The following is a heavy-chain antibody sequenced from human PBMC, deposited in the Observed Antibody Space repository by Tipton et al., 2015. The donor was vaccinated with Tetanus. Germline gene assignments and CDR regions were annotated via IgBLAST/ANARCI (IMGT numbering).Heavy chain of an antibody. CDR2: IYYSGNT. V-gene: IGHV4-59*01. CDR1: GDSISFYY. D-gene: IGHD2-2*01. Sequence: LRLSCTVSGDSISFYYWSWIRQPPGKGLEWIGYIYYSGNTKYNPSLKSQVTMSVDTSKNQFSLNLTSVTPADTAVYYCARDLRRYQQNNWFDPWGQGTLVTVSP. CDR3: ARDLRRYQQNNWFDP. J-gene: IGHJ5*02.